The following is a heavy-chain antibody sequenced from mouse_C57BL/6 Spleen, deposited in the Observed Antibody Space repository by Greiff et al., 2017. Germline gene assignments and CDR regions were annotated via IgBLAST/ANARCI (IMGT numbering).Heavy chain of an antibody. Sequence: EVKLMESGGGLVQPGGSLSLSCAASGFTFTDYYMSWVRQPPGKALEWLGFIRNKANGYTTEYSASVKGRFTISRDNSQSILYLQMNALRAEDSATYYCASLYYGSSSYYLDYWGQGTTLTVSS. CDR1: GFTFTDYY. CDR3: ASLYYGSSSYYLDY. J-gene: IGHJ2*01. D-gene: IGHD1-1*01. CDR2: IRNKANGYTT. V-gene: IGHV7-3*01.